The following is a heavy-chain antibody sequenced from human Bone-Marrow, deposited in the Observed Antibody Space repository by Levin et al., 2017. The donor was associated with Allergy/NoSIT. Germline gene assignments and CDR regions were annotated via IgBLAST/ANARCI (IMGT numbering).Heavy chain of an antibody. CDR2: ISGSGGAK. D-gene: IGHD4-17*01. CDR3: AKAGTKVMLGESYLDV. V-gene: IGHV3-23*01. J-gene: IGHJ6*03. CDR1: GFTFSTYA. Sequence: PGGSLRLSCAASGFTFSTYAMSWVRQAPGKGLEWVSDISGSGGAKYYADSVKGRFNISREDSKNTLFLQMNSLRVEDTARDYCAKAGTKVMLGESYLDVWGEGTAVTVSS.